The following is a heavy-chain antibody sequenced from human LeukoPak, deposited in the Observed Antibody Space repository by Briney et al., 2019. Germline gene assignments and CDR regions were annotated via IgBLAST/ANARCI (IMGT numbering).Heavy chain of an antibody. CDR3: AKGREGSYYEADY. CDR1: GFTFSSYS. V-gene: IGHV3-21*01. J-gene: IGHJ4*02. Sequence: GGSLRLSCAASGFTFSSYSMNWVRQAPGKGLEWVSSICSTSRCIFYADSVKGRFTISRDNAKSSLYLQMNDLRAEDTAVYYCAKGREGSYYEADYWGRGTLVTVSS. CDR2: ICSTSRCI. D-gene: IGHD1-26*01.